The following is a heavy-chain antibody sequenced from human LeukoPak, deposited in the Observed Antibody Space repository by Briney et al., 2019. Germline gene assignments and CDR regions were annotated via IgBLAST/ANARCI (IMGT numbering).Heavy chain of an antibody. Sequence: SGGSLRLSRAASGLTFSSYVMSWVRQAPGKGLEWVSAVSGSGDITSYADSGKGRFTISRDNSKNTLYLQMNSLRAEDTAVYYCARSVRADYWGQGTLVTVSS. J-gene: IGHJ4*02. CDR2: VSGSGDIT. CDR3: ARSVRADY. CDR1: GLTFSSYV. V-gene: IGHV3-23*01.